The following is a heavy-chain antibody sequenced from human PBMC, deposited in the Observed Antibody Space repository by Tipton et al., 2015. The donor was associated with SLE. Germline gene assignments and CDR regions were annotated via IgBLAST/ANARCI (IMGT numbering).Heavy chain of an antibody. Sequence: TLSLTCTVSGGSISSSSYYWGWIRQPPGKGLEWIGYIYYSGSTNYNPSLKSRVTISVDTSKNQFSLKLSSVTAADTAVYYCASAAWDYDSSGSGAFDIWGQGTMVTVSS. CDR1: GGSISSSSYY. V-gene: IGHV4-61*05. D-gene: IGHD3-22*01. CDR3: ASAAWDYDSSGSGAFDI. J-gene: IGHJ3*02. CDR2: IYYSGST.